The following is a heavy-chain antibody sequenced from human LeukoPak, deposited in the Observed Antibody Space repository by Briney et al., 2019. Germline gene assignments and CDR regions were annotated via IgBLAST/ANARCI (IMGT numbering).Heavy chain of an antibody. V-gene: IGHV4-39*07. CDR2: IYYSGIT. D-gene: IGHD2-21*01. CDR3: ASGRPYEVMDV. CDR1: PGSLSSTAYY. J-gene: IGHJ6*04. Sequence: PSETLSLTCSVSPGSLSSTAYYWGWIRQPPGKGLEWIGTIYYSGITSHTPSLKSRVTISVDTSKNQFSLRLNSVTAADTAVYYCASGRPYEVMDVWGKGTTVTVSS.